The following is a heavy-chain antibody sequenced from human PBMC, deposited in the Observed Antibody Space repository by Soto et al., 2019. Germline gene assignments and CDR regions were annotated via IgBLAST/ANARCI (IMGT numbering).Heavy chain of an antibody. J-gene: IGHJ4*02. CDR1: GFTFSSYA. V-gene: IGHV3-64*01. D-gene: IGHD3-10*01. CDR2: ISSNGGST. Sequence: GGSLRLSCAASGFTFSSYAVHWVRQAPGKGLEYVSAISSNGGSTYYANSVKGRFTISRDNSKNTLYLQMGSLRAEDMAVYYCARVMLGFSYYGPFDYWGQGTLVTVSS. CDR3: ARVMLGFSYYGPFDY.